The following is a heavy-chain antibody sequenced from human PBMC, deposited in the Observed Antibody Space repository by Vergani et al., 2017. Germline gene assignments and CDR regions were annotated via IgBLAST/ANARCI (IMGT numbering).Heavy chain of an antibody. CDR2: INHSGST. V-gene: IGHV4-34*01. CDR1: GGSFSGYY. J-gene: IGHJ6*02. D-gene: IGHD2/OR15-2a*01. Sequence: QVQLQQWGAGLLKPSETLSLTCAVYGGSFSGYYWSWIRQPPGKGLEWIGEINHSGSTNYNPSLKSRVTISVDTSKNQFSLKLSSVTAADTAVYYCAREMVLPSAGNYYYYYGMDVWGQGTTVTVSS. CDR3: AREMVLPSAGNYYYYYGMDV.